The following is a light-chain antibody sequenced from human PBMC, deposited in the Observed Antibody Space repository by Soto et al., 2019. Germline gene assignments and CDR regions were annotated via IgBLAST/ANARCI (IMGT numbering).Light chain of an antibody. CDR2: GAS. CDR3: QQYGSSPLT. Sequence: EIVLTQSPGILSLSPGEIASLSCRASQSVSSNYLAWYQQKPGQAPRLLIYGASSRATGIPDRFSGSGSGTDFTLTVSRLEPEDFAVYYCQQYGSSPLTFGGGTRVQIK. V-gene: IGKV3-20*01. CDR1: QSVSSNY. J-gene: IGKJ4*01.